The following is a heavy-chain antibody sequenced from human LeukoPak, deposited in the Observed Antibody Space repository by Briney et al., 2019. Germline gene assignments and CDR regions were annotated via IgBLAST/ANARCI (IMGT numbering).Heavy chain of an antibody. V-gene: IGHV4-34*01. J-gene: IGHJ5*02. D-gene: IGHD2-15*01. CDR2: INHSGST. CDR3: ARGGCSGGSCYHNWFDP. Sequence: SETLSLTCAVYGGSFSGYYWSWIRQPPGKGLEWIGEINHSGSTNCNPSLKSRVTISVDTSKNQFSLKLSSVTAADTAVYYCARGGCSGGSCYHNWFDPWGQGTLVTVSS. CDR1: GGSFSGYY.